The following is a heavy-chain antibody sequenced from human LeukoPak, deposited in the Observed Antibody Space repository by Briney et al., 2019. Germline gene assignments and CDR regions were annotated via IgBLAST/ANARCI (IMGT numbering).Heavy chain of an antibody. Sequence: PSETLSLTCAVYGGSFSGYYWSWIRQPPGKGLEWIGEINHSGSTNYNPSLKSRVTISVDTSKNQFSLKLSSVTAADTAVYYCARDLGVRGWNWFDPWGQGTLVTVSS. J-gene: IGHJ5*02. CDR3: ARDLGVRGWNWFDP. V-gene: IGHV4-34*01. CDR1: GGSFSGYY. CDR2: INHSGST. D-gene: IGHD3-10*01.